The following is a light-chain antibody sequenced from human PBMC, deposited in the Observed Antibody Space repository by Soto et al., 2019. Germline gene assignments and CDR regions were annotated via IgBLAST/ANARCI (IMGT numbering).Light chain of an antibody. CDR3: QQHDGRPTMT. J-gene: IGKJ5*01. V-gene: IGKV1-33*01. Sequence: IQLTQSPSSLSASVGETVTITCRASQDIDNSLNWYQHKPGKAPKLLVYAVSFLETGVPSRFSERGSGTVFSLTINSLQSDDFATYYCQQHDGRPTMTFGQGTRLDSK. CDR1: QDIDNS. CDR2: AVS.